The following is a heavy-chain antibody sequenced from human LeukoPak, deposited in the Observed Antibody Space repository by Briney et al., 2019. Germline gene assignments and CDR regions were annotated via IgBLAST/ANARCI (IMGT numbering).Heavy chain of an antibody. Sequence: GGSLRLSCAASGFSFANYAMSWVRQAPGKGPEWVPALTPAGTTFYADIVKGRFSVSRDNSKHTLSLQMNSLRAEDTAVYYCVKEYPYPEGSTARIYYFDNWGQGTLVTVSS. CDR3: VKEYPYPEGSTARIYYFDN. J-gene: IGHJ4*02. CDR1: GFSFANYA. D-gene: IGHD2-2*01. CDR2: LTPAGTT. V-gene: IGHV3-23*01.